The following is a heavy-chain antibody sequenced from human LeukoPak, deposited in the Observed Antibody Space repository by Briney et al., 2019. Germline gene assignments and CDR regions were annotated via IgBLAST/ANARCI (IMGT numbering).Heavy chain of an antibody. J-gene: IGHJ5*02. V-gene: IGHV1-8*01. Sequence: ASVKVSCKASGYTFTSYDINWVRQATGQGLEWMGLMNPNSGNTGYAQKFQGRVTMTRNTSISTAYMELSSLRSEDTAVYYCARERYSSSWYGNWFDPWGQGTLVTVSS. CDR1: GYTFTSYD. CDR3: ARERYSSSWYGNWFDP. D-gene: IGHD6-13*01. CDR2: MNPNSGNT.